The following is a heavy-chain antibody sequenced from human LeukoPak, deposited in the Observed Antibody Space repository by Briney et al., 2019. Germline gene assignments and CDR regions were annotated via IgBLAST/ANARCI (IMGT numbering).Heavy chain of an antibody. J-gene: IGHJ3*02. Sequence: SGTLSLTCTVSGGSISSYYWSWIRQPAGKGLEWIGRIYTSGSTNYNPSLKSRVTMSVDTSKNQFSLKLSSVTAADTAVYYCASSWGYYEDDAFDIWGQGTMVTVSS. V-gene: IGHV4-4*07. CDR3: ASSWGYYEDDAFDI. CDR1: GGSISSYY. CDR2: IYTSGST. D-gene: IGHD3-22*01.